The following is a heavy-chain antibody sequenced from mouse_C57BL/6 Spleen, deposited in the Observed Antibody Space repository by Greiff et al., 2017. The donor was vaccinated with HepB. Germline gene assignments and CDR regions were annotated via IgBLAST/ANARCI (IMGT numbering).Heavy chain of an antibody. CDR3: ARKPLDYYWYFDV. CDR2: INPNNGGT. Sequence: VQLQQSGPELVKPGASVKISCKASGYTFTDYYMNWVKQSHGKSLEWIGDINPNNGGTSYNQKFKGKATLTVDKSSSTAYMELRSLTSEDSAVYYCARKPLDYYWYFDVWGTGTTVTVSS. D-gene: IGHD6-1*01. CDR1: GYTFTDYY. V-gene: IGHV1-26*01. J-gene: IGHJ1*03.